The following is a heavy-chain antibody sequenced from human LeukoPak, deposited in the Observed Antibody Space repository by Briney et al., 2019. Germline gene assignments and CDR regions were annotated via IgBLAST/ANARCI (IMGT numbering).Heavy chain of an antibody. CDR3: AKGYDLFDH. CDR1: GFTFDAYA. Sequence: GGSLRLSCAHSGFTFDAYAMHWVRQAPGKGLEWVSLISWDGGSTYYADSVKGRFTISRDNSKNSLYLQMNSLRAEDTAVYYCAKGYDLFDHWGQGTLVTVS. J-gene: IGHJ4*02. V-gene: IGHV3-43D*04. D-gene: IGHD3-3*01. CDR2: ISWDGGST.